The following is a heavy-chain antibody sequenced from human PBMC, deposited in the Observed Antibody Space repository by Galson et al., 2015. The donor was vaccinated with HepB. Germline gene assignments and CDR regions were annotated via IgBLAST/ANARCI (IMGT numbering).Heavy chain of an antibody. CDR3: ARDLSGREAY. Sequence: SLRLSCAASGFTVSSTYMSWVRQAPGEGLEWVSVIYSGGNIHYADSVKGRFTISRDNSKNTLYLQMNSLRAEDTAVYYCARDLSGREAYWGQGTLVTVSS. D-gene: IGHD1-14*01. CDR1: GFTVSSTY. CDR2: IYSGGNI. V-gene: IGHV3-53*01. J-gene: IGHJ4*02.